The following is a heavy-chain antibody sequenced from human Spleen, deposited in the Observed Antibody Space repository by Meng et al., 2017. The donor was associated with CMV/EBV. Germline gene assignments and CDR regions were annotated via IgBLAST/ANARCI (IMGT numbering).Heavy chain of an antibody. V-gene: IGHV3-48*04. Sequence: GESLKISCAASGFSFSTYSMNWVRQAPGKGLEWVSYINGGGRTIYYADSVKGRFTISRDNAKNSLYLQMNSLTAEDTAVYYCARMDCGDDCYFDAFDIWGQGTMVTVSS. CDR3: ARMDCGDDCYFDAFDI. D-gene: IGHD2-21*01. CDR2: INGGGRTI. CDR1: GFSFSTYS. J-gene: IGHJ3*02.